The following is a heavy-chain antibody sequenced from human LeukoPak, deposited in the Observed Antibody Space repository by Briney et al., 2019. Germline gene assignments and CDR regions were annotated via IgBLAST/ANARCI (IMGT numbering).Heavy chain of an antibody. D-gene: IGHD3-22*01. V-gene: IGHV1-69*04. CDR3: ARGAKDYYDSSLDY. CDR2: IIPILGIA. CDR1: GGTFSSYA. Sequence: VKVSCKASGGTFSSYAISWVRQAPGQGLEWMGRIIPILGIANYAQKFQGRVTITADKSTSTAYMELSSLRSEDTAVYYCARGAKDYYDSSLDYWGQGTLVTVSS. J-gene: IGHJ4*02.